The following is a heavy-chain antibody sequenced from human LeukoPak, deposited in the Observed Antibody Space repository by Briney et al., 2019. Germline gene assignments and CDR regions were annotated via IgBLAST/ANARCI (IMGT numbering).Heavy chain of an antibody. CDR2: IYTSGST. V-gene: IGHV4-4*07. Sequence: PSETLSLTCTVSDGSISSYVWSWFRQPAGKGLEWFGRIYTSGSTNYNLSLKSRVTMSAATSKNQFSLKLSSGAAAETAVCLCMRVFRYDRTGYRPDWGHRTPVTVSS. CDR3: MRVFRYDRTGYRPD. CDR1: DGSISSYV. D-gene: IGHD3-22*01. J-gene: IGHJ4*01.